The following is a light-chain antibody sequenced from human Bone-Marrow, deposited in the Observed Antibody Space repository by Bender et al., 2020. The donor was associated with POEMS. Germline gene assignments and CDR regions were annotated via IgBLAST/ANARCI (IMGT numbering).Light chain of an antibody. CDR3: GTWDSSLSPGYV. V-gene: IGLV1-51*01. CDR1: SSNIGNNY. CDR2: DDN. J-gene: IGLJ1*01. Sequence: QSVLTQPPSVSAAPGQKVTVSCSGSSSNIGNNYVSWYQQLPGTAPKLLIYDDNKRPSGIPDRFSGSKSGTSATLGITGLQTGDEADYYCGTWDSSLSPGYVFGTGTKVTVL.